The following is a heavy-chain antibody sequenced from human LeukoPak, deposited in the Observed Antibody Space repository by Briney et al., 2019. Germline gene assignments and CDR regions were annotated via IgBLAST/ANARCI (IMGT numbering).Heavy chain of an antibody. Sequence: GGSLRLSCAASGFTFSNYWMSWVRQAPGKELEWVSAISGSSGSTYYADSVKGRFTISRDNSKNTLYLQMNSLRAEDTAVYYCALAGYSSSWYLFPFDYWGQGTLVTVSS. CDR1: GFTFSNYW. D-gene: IGHD6-13*01. CDR3: ALAGYSSSWYLFPFDY. J-gene: IGHJ4*02. V-gene: IGHV3-23*01. CDR2: ISGSSGST.